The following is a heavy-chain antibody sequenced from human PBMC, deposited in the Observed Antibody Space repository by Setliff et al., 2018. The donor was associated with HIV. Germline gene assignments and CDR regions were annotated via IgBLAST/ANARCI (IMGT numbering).Heavy chain of an antibody. V-gene: IGHV4-59*01. CDR1: GGSISNYY. Sequence: SETLSLTCTVSGGSISNYYWSWIRQPPGKGLEWIGYIHYTGSTNYDPSLKSRVAVSLDASKDQFSLRLSSVTAADTAVYYCARSDNHYSGSVSGVDCFDIWGQGTMVTVSS. CDR2: IHYTGST. CDR3: ARSDNHYSGSVSGVDCFDI. D-gene: IGHD2-21*01. J-gene: IGHJ3*02.